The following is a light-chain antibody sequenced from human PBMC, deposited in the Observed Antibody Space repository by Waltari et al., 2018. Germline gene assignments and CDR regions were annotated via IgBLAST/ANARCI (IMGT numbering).Light chain of an antibody. CDR2: DFS. CDR3: CSYASSSTNV. Sequence: QSALTQPASVSGSPGQSITIPCTGTSRDIGYNYVSCDQQHPGKAHKLMIYDFSNPPSGVSNRFSGSKSDNTASLTISGLQAEDEADYYCCSYASSSTNVFGSGTKVTVL. CDR1: SRDIGYNY. J-gene: IGLJ6*01. V-gene: IGLV2-14*03.